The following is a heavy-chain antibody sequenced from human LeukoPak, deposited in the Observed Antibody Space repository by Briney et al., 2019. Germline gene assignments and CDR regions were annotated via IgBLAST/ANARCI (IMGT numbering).Heavy chain of an antibody. CDR2: INHSGST. CDR3: ARAGYQLLSRVNWFDP. J-gene: IGHJ5*02. V-gene: IGHV4-34*01. Sequence: SQTLSLTCTVSGGSISSYGYYWSWIRQPPGKGLEWIGEINHSGSTNYNSSLKSRVTISVDTSKNQFSLKLSSVTAADTAVYYCARAGYQLLSRVNWFDPWGQGTLVTVSS. CDR1: GGSISSYGYY. D-gene: IGHD2-2*01.